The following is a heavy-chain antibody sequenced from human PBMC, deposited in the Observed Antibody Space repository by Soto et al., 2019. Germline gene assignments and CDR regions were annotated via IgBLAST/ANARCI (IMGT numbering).Heavy chain of an antibody. J-gene: IGHJ4*02. D-gene: IGHD6-13*01. CDR3: ARTSEGAATDY. V-gene: IGHV1-69*06. Sequence: ASVKVSCKASGGTSSSYAISWVRQAPGQGLEWMGGIIPIFGTANYAQKFQGRVTITADKSTSTAYMELSSLRSEDTAVYYCARTSEGAATDYWGQGTLVTVSS. CDR2: IIPIFGTA. CDR1: GGTSSSYA.